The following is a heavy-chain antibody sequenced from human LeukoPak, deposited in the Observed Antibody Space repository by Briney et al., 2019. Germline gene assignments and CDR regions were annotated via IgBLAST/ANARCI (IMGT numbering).Heavy chain of an antibody. V-gene: IGHV4-34*01. CDR2: INHSGST. Sequence: SETLSLTCAVYGGSFSGYYWSWIRQPPGKGLEWIGEINHSGSTNCNPSLKSRVTISVDTSKNQFSLKLSSVTAADTAVYYCARGMRPSSSWYGYWGQGTLVTVSS. D-gene: IGHD6-13*01. J-gene: IGHJ4*02. CDR3: ARGMRPSSSWYGY. CDR1: GGSFSGYY.